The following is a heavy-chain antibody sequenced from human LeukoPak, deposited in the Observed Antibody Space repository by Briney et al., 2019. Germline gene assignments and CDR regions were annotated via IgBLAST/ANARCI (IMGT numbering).Heavy chain of an antibody. CDR1: GGTFSSYA. CDR2: IIPILGIA. CDR3: ARDRRYYGSGSYSIEFHYYYYGMDV. J-gene: IGHJ6*02. Sequence: GASVKVSCKASGGTFSSYAISWVRQAPGQGLEWMGRIIPILGIANYAQKFQGRVTITADKSTSTAYMELSSLRSEDTAVYYCARDRRYYGSGSYSIEFHYYYYGMDVWGQGTTVTVSS. V-gene: IGHV1-69*04. D-gene: IGHD3-10*01.